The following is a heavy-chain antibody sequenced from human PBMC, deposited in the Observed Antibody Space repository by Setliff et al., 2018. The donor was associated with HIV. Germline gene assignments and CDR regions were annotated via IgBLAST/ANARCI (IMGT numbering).Heavy chain of an antibody. D-gene: IGHD5-12*01. CDR3: TTDLGTRYDTPVY. CDR1: GFTFTDYA. CDR2: IGSKANSYAT. J-gene: IGHJ4*02. V-gene: IGHV3-73*01. Sequence: PGGSLRLSCAASGFTFTDYAMTWVRQAPGKGLEWVGRIGSKANSYATAYAASVKGRFTTSREDSKNTAYLQMNSLKTEDTAVYYCTTDLGTRYDTPVYWGQGTLVTVSS.